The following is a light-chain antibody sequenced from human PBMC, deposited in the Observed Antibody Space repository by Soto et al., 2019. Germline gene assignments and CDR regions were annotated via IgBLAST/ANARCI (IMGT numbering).Light chain of an antibody. CDR1: SSNIGARYD. V-gene: IGLV1-40*01. CDR3: QSYDSSLNGFYV. J-gene: IGLJ1*01. Sequence: QPVLTQPPSVSGAPGQRVTISCTGSSSNIGARYDVHWYQQLPGTAPKLLIYGNNNRPSGVPDRFSASKSGTSASLAITGLQAEDEADYYCQSYDSSLNGFYVFGTGTKLTVL. CDR2: GNN.